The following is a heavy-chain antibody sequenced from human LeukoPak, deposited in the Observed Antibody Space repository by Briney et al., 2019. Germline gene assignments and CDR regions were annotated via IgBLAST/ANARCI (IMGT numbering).Heavy chain of an antibody. CDR3: ARGHEDYDSSGYYRFDY. CDR2: IHYSEST. CDR1: GGSIRSGGDY. V-gene: IGHV4-31*03. J-gene: IGHJ4*02. Sequence: PSETLSLTCTVSGGSIRSGGDYWSWIRQHPGKGLEWIGYIHYSESTYYNPSLRSRVTISVDTSKNQSSLKLNSVTAADTAVYFCARGHEDYDSSGYYRFDYWGQGTLVTVSS. D-gene: IGHD3-22*01.